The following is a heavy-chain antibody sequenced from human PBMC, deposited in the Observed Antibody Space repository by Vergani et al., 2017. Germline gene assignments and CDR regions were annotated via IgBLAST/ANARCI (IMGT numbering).Heavy chain of an antibody. CDR1: GFTFSSYE. Sequence: EVQLVESGGGLVQPGGSLRLSCAASGFTFSSYEMNWVRQAPGKGLEWVSYISSSGSTIYYADSVKGRFTFSRDNAKNSLYLQMNSLRAEDTAVYYCARGYCSSTSCYTYYYYYDMDVWGKGTTVTVSS. J-gene: IGHJ6*03. D-gene: IGHD2-2*02. V-gene: IGHV3-48*03. CDR3: ARGYCSSTSCYTYYYYYDMDV. CDR2: ISSSGSTI.